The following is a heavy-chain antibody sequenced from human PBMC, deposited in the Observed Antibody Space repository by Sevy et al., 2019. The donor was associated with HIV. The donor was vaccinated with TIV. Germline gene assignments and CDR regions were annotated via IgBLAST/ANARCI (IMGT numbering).Heavy chain of an antibody. J-gene: IGHJ6*02. D-gene: IGHD6-19*01. V-gene: IGHV3-21*01. Sequence: GGSLRLSCAASGFTFSSYSMNWVRQAPGKGLEWVSSISSSSSYIYYADSVKGRFTISRDNAKNSLYLQMNSLRAEDTAVYYCARDAAEVAVALGYYYYAMEVWGQGTTVTVSS. CDR2: ISSSSSYI. CDR1: GFTFSSYS. CDR3: ARDAAEVAVALGYYYYAMEV.